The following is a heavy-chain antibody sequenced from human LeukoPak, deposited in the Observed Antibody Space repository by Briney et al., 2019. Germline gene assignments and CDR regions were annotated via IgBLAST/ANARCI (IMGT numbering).Heavy chain of an antibody. CDR3: ARSPSYKGWFDP. CDR1: GFTFSDYY. V-gene: IGHV3-11*01. CDR2: ISSSGSTI. J-gene: IGHJ5*02. Sequence: MAGGSLRLSCVASGFTFSDYYMSWIRQAPGKGLEWVSYISSSGSTIYYADSVKGRFTISRDNAKNSLYLQMNSLRAEDTAVYYCARSPSYKGWFDPWGQGTLVTVSS. D-gene: IGHD1-14*01.